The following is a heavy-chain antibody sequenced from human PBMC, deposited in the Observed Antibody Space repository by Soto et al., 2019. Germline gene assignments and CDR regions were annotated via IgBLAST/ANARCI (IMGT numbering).Heavy chain of an antibody. V-gene: IGHV1-58*02. CDR1: GFDFGSFG. CDR2: IVVVSGST. J-gene: IGHJ6*02. CDR3: SADHPHMAMGWPV. Sequence: QMQLVQSAAEVREPGTSVRVSCRASGFDFGSFGIQFLRQPRGRGLEWIGWIVVVSGSTNYARQFQGRVAISRDMSSSTAYLDLYDLKSDDTAVYFCSADHPHMAMGWPVWGQGTTVTVSS. D-gene: IGHD1-26*01.